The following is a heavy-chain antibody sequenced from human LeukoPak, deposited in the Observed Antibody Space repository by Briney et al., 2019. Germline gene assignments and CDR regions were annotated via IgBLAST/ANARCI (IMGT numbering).Heavy chain of an antibody. CDR2: INPGGSST. J-gene: IGHJ4*02. CDR1: GFTFGSYW. Sequence: GGSLRLSCAASGFTFGSYWMHWVRQVPGKGLVWVSRINPGGSSTAYADSVKGRFTISRDNAKNTLYLQMDSLRAEDTAIYYCARSNQADDYWGQGTLVTVSS. CDR3: ARSNQADDY. V-gene: IGHV3-74*01. D-gene: IGHD1-14*01.